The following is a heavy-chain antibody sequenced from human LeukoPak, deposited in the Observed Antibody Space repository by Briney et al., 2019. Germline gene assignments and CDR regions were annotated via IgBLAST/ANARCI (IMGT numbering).Heavy chain of an antibody. J-gene: IGHJ3*02. CDR2: IYTSGST. CDR3: ARSPSDYYDSSGYYLEGAFDI. V-gene: IGHV4-4*07. D-gene: IGHD3-22*01. Sequence: TSETLSLTCTVSGGSISSYYWSWIRQPAGKGLEWIGRIYTSGSTNYNPSLKSRVTMSVDTSKNQFSLKLSSVTAADTAVYYCARSPSDYYDSSGYYLEGAFDIWGQGTMVTVSS. CDR1: GGSISSYY.